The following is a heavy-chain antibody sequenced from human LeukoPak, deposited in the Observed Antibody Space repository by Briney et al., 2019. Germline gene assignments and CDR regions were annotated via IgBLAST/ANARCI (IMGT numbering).Heavy chain of an antibody. Sequence: SETLSLTCTVSGGSLSPNYWTWIRQSPGKGLEWIGFIYYTGTTNYNPSLKSRVTISIDTSKSRFSLKLSSLTAADTAVYYCARLLDYDSSGYPDTFDIWGQGTMVTVSS. D-gene: IGHD3-22*01. CDR3: ARLLDYDSSGYPDTFDI. V-gene: IGHV4-59*01. CDR1: GGSLSPNY. J-gene: IGHJ3*02. CDR2: IYYTGTT.